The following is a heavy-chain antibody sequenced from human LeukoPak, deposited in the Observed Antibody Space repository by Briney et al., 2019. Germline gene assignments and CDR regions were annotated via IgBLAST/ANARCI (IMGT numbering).Heavy chain of an antibody. J-gene: IGHJ4*02. CDR1: GFTFSSYA. D-gene: IGHD6-13*01. V-gene: IGHV3-23*01. CDR3: AHISSSWPDY. Sequence: GGSLTLSCAASGFTFSSYAMSWVRQAPGKGLESFSAISGSGGSTYYADSVKGRCTISRDNSKNTLYLQMNSLRAEDTAVYYCAHISSSWPDYWGQGTLVTVSS. CDR2: ISGSGGST.